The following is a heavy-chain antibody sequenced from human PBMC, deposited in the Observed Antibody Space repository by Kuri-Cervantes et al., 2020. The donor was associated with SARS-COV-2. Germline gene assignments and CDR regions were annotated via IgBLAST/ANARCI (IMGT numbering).Heavy chain of an antibody. CDR3: ARQMMSSITIFGVVITKNWFDP. J-gene: IGHJ5*02. Sequence: ESLTHLCAHEGVAFHGYYWNWIRQPPGKGLDWIGEINHSGSTYYNPSLKSRVTISVDTSKNQFSLKLSSVTAADTAVYYCARQMMSSITIFGVVITKNWFDPRGQGPLVTVSS. V-gene: IGHV4-34*01. CDR1: GVAFHGYY. CDR2: INHSGST. D-gene: IGHD3-3*01.